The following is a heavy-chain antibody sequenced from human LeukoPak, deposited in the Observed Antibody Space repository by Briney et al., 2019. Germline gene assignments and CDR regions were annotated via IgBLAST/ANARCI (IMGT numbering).Heavy chain of an antibody. CDR2: INHSGST. J-gene: IGHJ5*02. CDR1: GGSFSDYY. Sequence: SETLSLTCAVYGGSFSDYYWSWIRQPPGKGLEWIGEINHSGSTNYNPSLKSRVTISVDTSKNQFSLKLSSVTAADTAVYYCARTSYRASCLTAWGQGTLVTVSS. D-gene: IGHD2-2*01. CDR3: ARTSYRASCLTA. V-gene: IGHV4-34*01.